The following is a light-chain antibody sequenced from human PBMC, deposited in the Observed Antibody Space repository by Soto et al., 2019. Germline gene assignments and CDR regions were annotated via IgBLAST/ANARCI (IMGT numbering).Light chain of an antibody. CDR1: QSISPY. Sequence: DIQMTQSPSSLSASVGDRVTITCRASQSISPYLNRYQQRPGKAPKLLIYDASTLHSGVPSRFTAVRSGANFTLTTTRLQPEDFATYYCHQTYSSSANSFGPGTKVEI. J-gene: IGKJ2*03. CDR2: DAS. V-gene: IGKV1-39*01. CDR3: HQTYSSSANS.